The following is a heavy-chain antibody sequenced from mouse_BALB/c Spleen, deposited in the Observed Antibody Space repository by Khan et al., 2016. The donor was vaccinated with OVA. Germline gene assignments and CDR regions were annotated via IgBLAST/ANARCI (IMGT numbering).Heavy chain of an antibody. J-gene: IGHJ4*01. Sequence: QIQLVQSGPELKKPGETVRISCKASGYTFTTAGMQWVQKMPGKGLKWIGWINTHSGVPKYAEDFQGRFVFSLETSASTAYLQITNLKNEDSATYFWARGGAAFYRNDGGAMDSWGQGTSVTVSS. D-gene: IGHD2-14*01. CDR2: INTHSGVP. CDR1: GYTFTTAG. CDR3: ARGGAAFYRNDGGAMDS. V-gene: IGHV9-4*02.